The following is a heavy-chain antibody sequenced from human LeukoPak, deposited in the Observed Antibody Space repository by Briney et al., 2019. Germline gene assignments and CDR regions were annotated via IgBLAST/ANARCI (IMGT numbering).Heavy chain of an antibody. D-gene: IGHD6-19*01. CDR1: GFLFSGYT. J-gene: IGHJ4*02. V-gene: IGHV3-23*01. Sequence: PGGSLRLSCAASGFLFSGYTMNWVRQAPGKGLEWVSGIFGSGGSTHYADSVKGRFTISRDNSKNTVYLQMNSLRAEDTAVYYCAKTTTGYSSGRFPGWPVDYWGQGTLVTVSS. CDR2: IFGSGGST. CDR3: AKTTTGYSSGRFPGWPVDY.